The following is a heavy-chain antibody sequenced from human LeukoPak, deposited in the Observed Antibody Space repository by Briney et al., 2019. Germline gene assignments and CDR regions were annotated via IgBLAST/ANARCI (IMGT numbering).Heavy chain of an antibody. CDR1: GSSFTSYW. D-gene: IGHD6-13*01. Sequence: GESLKISCKASGSSFTSYWIGWVRQLPGKGLEWMGIIYPGDSDTRYSPSFQGQVTIPADKSISTAYLQWSSLKASDTAMYYCARRYSDSSEGDYWGQGTLVTVSS. V-gene: IGHV5-51*01. CDR2: IYPGDSDT. CDR3: ARRYSDSSEGDY. J-gene: IGHJ4*02.